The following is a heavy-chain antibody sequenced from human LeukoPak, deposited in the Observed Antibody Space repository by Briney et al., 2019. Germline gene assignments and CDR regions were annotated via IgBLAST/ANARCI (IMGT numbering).Heavy chain of an antibody. V-gene: IGHV3-15*01. CDR1: GFTFSNAW. J-gene: IGHJ4*02. CDR3: TTEYYYDIGGVDY. D-gene: IGHD3-22*01. Sequence: NLGGSLRLSCAASGFTFSNAWMSWVRQAPGKGLEWVGRIKSKTDGGTTDYAAPVKGRFTISRDDSKNTLYLQMNSLKTEDTAVYYCTTEYYYDIGGVDYWGQGTLVTVSS. CDR2: IKSKTDGGTT.